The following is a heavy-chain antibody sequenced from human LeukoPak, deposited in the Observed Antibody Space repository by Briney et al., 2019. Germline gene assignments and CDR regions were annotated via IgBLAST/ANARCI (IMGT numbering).Heavy chain of an antibody. CDR1: GYTFTGYY. J-gene: IGHJ4*02. V-gene: IGHV1-2*02. CDR2: INPHSGGT. D-gene: IGHD5-24*01. Sequence: ASVKVSCKASGYTFTGYYMHWVRQAPGQGLEWMGWINPHSGGTNYAQKFQGRVTMTRDTSINTAYMDLSSLRSDDTAVYYCARGRDDYNLFDYWGQGNLVPVSS. CDR3: ARGRDDYNLFDY.